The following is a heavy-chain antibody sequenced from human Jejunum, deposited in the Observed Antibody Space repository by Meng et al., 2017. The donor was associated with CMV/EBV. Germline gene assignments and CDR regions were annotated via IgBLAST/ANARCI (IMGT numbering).Heavy chain of an antibody. J-gene: IGHJ4*02. CDR2: TRANNGNT. CDR1: YTFTSYG. D-gene: IGHD5-12*01. V-gene: IGHV1-18*01. CDR3: ARDVRKEEQWRRYYFDY. Sequence: YTFTSYGISWVRQSPGQGLEWMGWTRANNGNTDYAQKLQGRVTMTTDTSTSTAYMELRSLGSDDTAVYYCARDVRKEEQWRRYYFDYWGQGTLVTVSS.